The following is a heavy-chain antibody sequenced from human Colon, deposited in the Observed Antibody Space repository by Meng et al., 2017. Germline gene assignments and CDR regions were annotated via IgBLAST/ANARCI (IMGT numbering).Heavy chain of an antibody. V-gene: IGHV4-30-4*01. J-gene: IGHJ2*01. CDR2: IYYSGST. D-gene: IGHD3-22*01. CDR3: ARGYCDSSGYGYWYFDL. Sequence: VRLRESGPGLVKPSQTLSLTCTVSGGSISSGDYYWSWIRQPPGKGLEWIGYIYYSGSTYYNPSLKSRVTISVDTSKNQFSLKLSSVTAADTAVYYCARGYCDSSGYGYWYFDLWGRGTLVTVSS. CDR1: GGSISSGDYY.